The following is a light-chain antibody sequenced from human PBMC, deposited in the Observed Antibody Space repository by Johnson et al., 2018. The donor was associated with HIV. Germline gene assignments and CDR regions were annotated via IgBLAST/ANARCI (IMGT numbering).Light chain of an antibody. V-gene: IGLV1-51*01. Sequence: QAVLTQPPSVSAAPGQKVTVSCSGSSSNIGNNFVSWYQQVPGTDPKILIYDTDKRTSGITDRFSGSKSGMSDTLGISGIQTGVAADYYCGTWDNSLSAAVFGIVTKVTVL. J-gene: IGLJ1*01. CDR1: SSNIGNNF. CDR2: DTD. CDR3: GTWDNSLSAAV.